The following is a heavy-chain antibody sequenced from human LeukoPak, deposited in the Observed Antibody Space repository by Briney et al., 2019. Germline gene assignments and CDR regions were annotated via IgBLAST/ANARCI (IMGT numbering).Heavy chain of an antibody. D-gene: IGHD3-10*01. J-gene: IGHJ4*02. CDR1: GFTFRNYA. CDR3: AREGYYGSGSPPSLYFDY. Sequence: GGSLRLSCAASGFTFRNYAIHWVRQAPGKGLEWVAVTSSDLNVKLYADSVKGRFTISRDNSRSTLYLQMNSLRPEDTAIYYCAREGYYGSGSPPSLYFDYWGQGTLVTVSS. CDR2: TSSDLNVK. V-gene: IGHV3-30-3*01.